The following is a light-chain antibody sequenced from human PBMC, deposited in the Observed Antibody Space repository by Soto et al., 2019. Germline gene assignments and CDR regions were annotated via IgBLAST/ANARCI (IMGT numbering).Light chain of an antibody. Sequence: QSALTQPRSVSGSPGQSVTISCTGTSSDIGGYNYVSWYQQHPDKAPKVIIYDVTERPSGVPDRFSGSKSGNTASLSISGLQADDEADYYCCSYAGGYTDGVFGGGTKVTVL. V-gene: IGLV2-11*01. J-gene: IGLJ3*02. CDR3: CSYAGGYTDGV. CDR2: DVT. CDR1: SSDIGGYNY.